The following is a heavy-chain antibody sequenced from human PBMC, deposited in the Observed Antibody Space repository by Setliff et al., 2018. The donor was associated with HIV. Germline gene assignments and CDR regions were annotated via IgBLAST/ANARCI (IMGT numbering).Heavy chain of an antibody. V-gene: IGHV1-8*01. CDR3: VSGKGVGGVIITGGLDV. J-gene: IGHJ6*04. CDR1: GHTFTNVD. D-gene: IGHD3-10*01. CDR2: MNPNSGVS. Sequence: GASVKVSCKASGHTFTNVDIQWLRRATGQGLEWMGWMNPNSGVSGYAQKFQGRVTMTRDTSISTAYMELSSLTSEDTGVYYCVSGKGVGGVIITGGLDVWGKGTTVTVSS.